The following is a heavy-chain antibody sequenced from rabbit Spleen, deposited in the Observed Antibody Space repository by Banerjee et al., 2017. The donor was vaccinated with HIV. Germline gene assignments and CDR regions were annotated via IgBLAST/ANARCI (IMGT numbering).Heavy chain of an antibody. CDR1: GFSFSSGHW. J-gene: IGHJ5*01. V-gene: IGHV1S40*01. CDR3: ARAVTADDCVDL. CDR2: IYAGSSGNT. Sequence: QSLEESGGDLVKPGASLTLTCTASGFSFSSGHWICWVRQAPGKGLEWIACIYAGSSGNTYYASWAKGRFTISKTSSTTVTLQMTSLTAADTATYFCARAVTADDCVDLWGQGTLVTVS.